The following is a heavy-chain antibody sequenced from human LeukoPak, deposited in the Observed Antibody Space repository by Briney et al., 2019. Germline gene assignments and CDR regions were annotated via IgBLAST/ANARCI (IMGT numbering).Heavy chain of an antibody. D-gene: IGHD4-17*01. Sequence: SETLSLTCTVSGGSISSYYWSWIRQPPGKGLEWIGYIYYSGSTNYNPSLKSRVTISVDTSKNQFSLKLSSETAADTAVYYCARAPTGDYFNWFAPWGQGTLVTVSS. V-gene: IGHV4-59*01. CDR2: IYYSGST. CDR3: ARAPTGDYFNWFAP. CDR1: GGSISSYY. J-gene: IGHJ5*02.